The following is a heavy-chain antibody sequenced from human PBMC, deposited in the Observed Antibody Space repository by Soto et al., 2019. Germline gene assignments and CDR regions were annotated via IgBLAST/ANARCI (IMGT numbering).Heavy chain of an antibody. D-gene: IGHD3-22*01. CDR1: GGTFSSYA. CDR3: ARLTWYYYDSSGSPGGY. Sequence: QVQLVQSGAEVKKPGSSVKVSCKASGGTFSSYAISWVRQAPGQGLEWMGGIIPIFGTANYAQKCQGRVTITADESTSTAYMELSSLRSEDTAVYYCARLTWYYYDSSGSPGGYWGQGTLVTVSS. CDR2: IIPIFGTA. V-gene: IGHV1-69*01. J-gene: IGHJ4*02.